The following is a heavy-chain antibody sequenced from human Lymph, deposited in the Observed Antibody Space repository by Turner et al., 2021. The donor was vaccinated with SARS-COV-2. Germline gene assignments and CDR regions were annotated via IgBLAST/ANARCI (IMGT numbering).Heavy chain of an antibody. V-gene: IGHV3-30*04. D-gene: IGHD3-10*01. Sequence: QVQRVESGGGVVKPGGSLRLSCAASGFTFSTYAIHWVRQAAGKGLEWVAVISYDGSNKYYADSVKGRFTISRDNSKNTLYLQMNSLRAEDTAVYYCARYGSGGYFYYGLDVWGQGTTVTVSS. CDR1: GFTFSTYA. CDR3: ARYGSGGYFYYGLDV. CDR2: ISYDGSNK. J-gene: IGHJ6*02.